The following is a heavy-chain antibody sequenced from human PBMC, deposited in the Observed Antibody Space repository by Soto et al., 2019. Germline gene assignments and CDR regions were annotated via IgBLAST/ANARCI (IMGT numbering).Heavy chain of an antibody. Sequence: ASETLSLTCTVSGGSISSYYWSWIRQPPGKGLEWIGYIYYSGSTNYNPSLKSRVTISVDTSKNQFSLKLSSVTAADTAVYYCARGPHAPGSVWGKGTTVTVSS. CDR2: IYYSGST. V-gene: IGHV4-59*01. CDR1: GGSISSYY. D-gene: IGHD1-26*01. CDR3: ARGPHAPGSV. J-gene: IGHJ6*04.